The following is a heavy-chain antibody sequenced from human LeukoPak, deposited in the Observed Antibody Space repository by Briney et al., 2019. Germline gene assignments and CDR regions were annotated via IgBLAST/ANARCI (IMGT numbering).Heavy chain of an antibody. Sequence: ASVKVSCKVSGYTLTELSMHWVRQAPGKGPEWMGGFDPEDGETIYAQKFQGRVTMTEDTSTDTAYMELSSLRSEDTAVYYCATWLTMVRGAAFLGMDVWGQGTTVTVSS. J-gene: IGHJ6*02. CDR1: GYTLTELS. V-gene: IGHV1-24*01. CDR3: ATWLTMVRGAAFLGMDV. CDR2: FDPEDGET. D-gene: IGHD3-10*01.